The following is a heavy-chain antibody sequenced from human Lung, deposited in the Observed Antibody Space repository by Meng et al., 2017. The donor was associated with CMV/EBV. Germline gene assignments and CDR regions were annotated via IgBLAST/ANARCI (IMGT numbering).Heavy chain of an antibody. V-gene: IGHV3-7*01. J-gene: IGHJ4*02. CDR1: FSSYV. D-gene: IGHD3-3*01. Sequence: FSSYVRCCVRQAPGNGLECVANIQPDGSEKHYIDSVKGRFTISRDNAKNSLYLEMDSLRGEDTAIYYCASRSRYDFWSGFYGPLDYWGQGTLVTVSS. CDR2: IQPDGSEK. CDR3: ASRSRYDFWSGFYGPLDY.